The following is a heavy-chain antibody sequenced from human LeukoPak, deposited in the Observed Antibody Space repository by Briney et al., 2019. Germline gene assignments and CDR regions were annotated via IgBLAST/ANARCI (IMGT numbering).Heavy chain of an antibody. CDR3: ARAYYYDSSGYYNWFDP. D-gene: IGHD3-22*01. V-gene: IGHV4-4*02. CDR1: GGSISSSNW. J-gene: IGHJ5*02. CDR2: IYHSGST. Sequence: SETLSLTCAVSGGSISSSNWWSWVRQPPGKGLEWIGEIYHSGSTNYNPSLKSRVTISVDKSKNQFSLKLSSVTAADTAVYYCARAYYYDSSGYYNWFDPWGQGTLVTVSS.